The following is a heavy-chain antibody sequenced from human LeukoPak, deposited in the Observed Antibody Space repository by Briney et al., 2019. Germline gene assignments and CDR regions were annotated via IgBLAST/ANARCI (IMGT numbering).Heavy chain of an antibody. CDR3: ARFPASIAVAGSHQQEYSFDY. V-gene: IGHV1-46*01. CDR1: GYTFTSYD. Sequence: RASVKVSCTASGYTFTSYDMRWVRQAPGQGLEWMGIINPRHGSTSYAQKFEGRVTMTSDTSTSTVYMKRSSVGSEYTAVYYCARFPASIAVAGSHQQEYSFDYWGEGSLVTVSS. D-gene: IGHD6-19*01. J-gene: IGHJ4*02. CDR2: INPRHGST.